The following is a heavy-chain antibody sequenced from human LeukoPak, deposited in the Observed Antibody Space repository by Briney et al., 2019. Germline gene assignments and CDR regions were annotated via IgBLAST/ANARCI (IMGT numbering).Heavy chain of an antibody. CDR1: GGSISSYY. D-gene: IGHD6-6*01. V-gene: IGHV4-59*01. CDR3: ARVGSSSRLYYFDY. Sequence: SETLSLTCTVSGGSISSYYWSWIRQPPEKGLEWIGYIYYSGSTNYNPSLKSRVTISVDTSKNQFSLKLSSVTAADTAVYYCARVGSSSRLYYFDYWGQGTLVTVSS. J-gene: IGHJ4*02. CDR2: IYYSGST.